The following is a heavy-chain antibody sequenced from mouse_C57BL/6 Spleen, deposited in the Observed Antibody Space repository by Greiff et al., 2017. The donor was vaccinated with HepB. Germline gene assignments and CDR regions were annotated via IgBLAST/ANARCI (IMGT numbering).Heavy chain of an antibody. CDR2: IDPSDSYT. Sequence: QVQLKQPGAELVKPGASVKLSCKASGYTFTSYWMQWVKQRPGQGLEWIGEIDPSDSYTNYNQKFKGKATLTVDTSSSTAYMQLSSLTSEDSAVYYCARLDYSGSSYPAWFAYWGQGTLVTVSA. J-gene: IGHJ3*01. D-gene: IGHD1-1*01. CDR1: GYTFTSYW. CDR3: ARLDYSGSSYPAWFAY. V-gene: IGHV1-50*01.